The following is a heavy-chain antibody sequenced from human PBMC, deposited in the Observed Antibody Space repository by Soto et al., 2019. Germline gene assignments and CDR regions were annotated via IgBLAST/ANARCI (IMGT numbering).Heavy chain of an antibody. D-gene: IGHD5-12*01. CDR2: IIPILGIA. V-gene: IGHV1-69*04. J-gene: IGHJ3*02. Sequence: SVKVSCKASGGTFSSYTISWVRQAPGQGLEWMGRIIPILGIANYAQKFQGRVTITADKSTSTAYMELSSLRSEDTAVYYCARDLPGVDIVATTRPDAFDIWGQGTMVTVSS. CDR3: ARDLPGVDIVATTRPDAFDI. CDR1: GGTFSSYT.